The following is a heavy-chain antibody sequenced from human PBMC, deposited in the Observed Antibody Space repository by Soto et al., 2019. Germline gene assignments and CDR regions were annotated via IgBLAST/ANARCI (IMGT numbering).Heavy chain of an antibody. Sequence: SVKVSCKASGGTFSNYAISWVRQAPGQGLEWMGGITPLFTAANYAQKFQDRVTITADISTRTVYMEVNSLRSEDTAVYYCARGGGEMSSPPTHIYWGQRT. J-gene: IGHJ4*02. CDR1: GGTFSNYA. D-gene: IGHD3-16*01. V-gene: IGHV1-69*06. CDR2: ITPLFTAA. CDR3: ARGGGEMSSPPTHIY.